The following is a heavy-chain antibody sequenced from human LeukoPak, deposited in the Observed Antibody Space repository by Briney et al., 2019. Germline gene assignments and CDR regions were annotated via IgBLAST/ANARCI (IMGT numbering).Heavy chain of an antibody. CDR2: INPSGGRT. D-gene: IGHD4-17*01. Sequence: GASVKVSCKASGYTFTSNYIHWVRQAPGQGLEWMGVINPSGGRTSYAQKFQGRVTMTRDMSTTTVYMELSSLRSEDTAVYYCARRRHDYGDYNWFDPWGQGTLVTVSS. CDR3: ARRRHDYGDYNWFDP. J-gene: IGHJ5*02. V-gene: IGHV1-46*01. CDR1: GYTFTSNY.